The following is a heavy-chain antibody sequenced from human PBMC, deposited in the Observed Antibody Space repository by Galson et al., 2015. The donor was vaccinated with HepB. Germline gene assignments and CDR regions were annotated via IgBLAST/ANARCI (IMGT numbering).Heavy chain of an antibody. J-gene: IGHJ4*02. Sequence: SLRLSCAASGFTFSSYVMHWVRQAPGKGLEWVAVISYDGSSQYYADSVKGRFTISRDNSKNTLYLQMNSLRAEDTAVYYCARDGPTDLVAGPQHFDYWGQGTLVTVSS. V-gene: IGHV3-30*04. CDR3: ARDGPTDLVAGPQHFDY. D-gene: IGHD6-19*01. CDR2: ISYDGSSQ. CDR1: GFTFSSYV.